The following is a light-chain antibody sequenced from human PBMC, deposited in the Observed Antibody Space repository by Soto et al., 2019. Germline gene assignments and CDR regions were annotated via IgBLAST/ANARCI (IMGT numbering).Light chain of an antibody. J-gene: IGKJ1*01. Sequence: EIVMMQSPSTLSVSPGERATLSCRASQTVSSNLAWYQQKPGQAPRLLIYGASTRAADIPARFSGSGSGTEFTLTISSLQSEDFADYYCQQYNNWPTFGQGTKVDI. V-gene: IGKV3-15*01. CDR2: GAS. CDR3: QQYNNWPT. CDR1: QTVSSN.